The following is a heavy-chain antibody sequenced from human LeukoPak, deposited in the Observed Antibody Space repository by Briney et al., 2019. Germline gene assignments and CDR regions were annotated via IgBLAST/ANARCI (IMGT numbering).Heavy chain of an antibody. CDR2: IYYSGST. V-gene: IGHV4-59*01. CDR3: ARGWDFYPPDNWFDP. J-gene: IGHJ5*02. CDR1: GGSISSYY. D-gene: IGHD1-26*01. Sequence: SETLSLTCTVSGGSISSYYWSWIRQPPGKGLEWIGYIYYSGSTNCNPSLKSRVTISVDTSKNQFSLKLSSVTAADTAVYYFARGWDFYPPDNWFDPWGQGTLVTVSS.